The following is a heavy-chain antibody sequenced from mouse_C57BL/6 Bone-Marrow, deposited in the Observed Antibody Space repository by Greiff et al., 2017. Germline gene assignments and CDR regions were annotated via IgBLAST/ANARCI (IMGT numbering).Heavy chain of an antibody. CDR3: ARLRVYYYGSSFAGFAY. D-gene: IGHD1-1*01. CDR2: IYPRSGNT. Sequence: QVQLQQSGAELARPGASVKLSCKASGYTFTSYGISWVKQRTGQGLEWIGEIYPRSGNTYYNEKFKGKATLTADKSSSTAYMELRSLTSEDSAVYFCARLRVYYYGSSFAGFAYWGQGTLVTVSA. J-gene: IGHJ3*01. CDR1: GYTFTSYG. V-gene: IGHV1-81*01.